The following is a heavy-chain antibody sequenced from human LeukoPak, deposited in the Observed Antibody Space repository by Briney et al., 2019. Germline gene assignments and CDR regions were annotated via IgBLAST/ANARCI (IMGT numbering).Heavy chain of an antibody. CDR1: GYTFTSYP. Sequence: ASVKVSCKASGYTFTSYPMNWVRQAPGQGLEWMGWINTNTGNPTYAQGFTGRFVFSLDTSVSTAYLQITSLKAEDTAVYYCARGAYYYYYYMDVWGKGTTVTVSS. CDR3: ARGAYYYYYYMDV. J-gene: IGHJ6*03. CDR2: INTNTGNP. V-gene: IGHV7-4-1*02.